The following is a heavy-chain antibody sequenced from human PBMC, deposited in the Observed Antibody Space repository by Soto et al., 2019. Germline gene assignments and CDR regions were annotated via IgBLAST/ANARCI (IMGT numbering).Heavy chain of an antibody. CDR2: IKSKTDGGTT. CDR3: TTCGSGSYYNGRYYYYYMDV. CDR1: GFTFSNAW. V-gene: IGHV3-15*01. Sequence: GGSLRLSCAASGFTFSNAWMSWVRQAPGKGLEWVGRIKSKTDGGTTDYAAPVKGRLTISRDDSKNTLYLQMNSLKTEDTAVYYCTTCGSGSYYNGRYYYYYMDVWGKGTTVTVSS. J-gene: IGHJ6*03. D-gene: IGHD3-10*01.